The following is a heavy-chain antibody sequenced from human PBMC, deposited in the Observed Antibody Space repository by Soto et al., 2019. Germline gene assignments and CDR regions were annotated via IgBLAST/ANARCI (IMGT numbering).Heavy chain of an antibody. CDR1: GDSFSTYW. CDR3: AKGAYSGGWYYFDY. CDR2: IDPSNSYS. Sequence: EECLSSWCKGSGDSFSTYWIIWVLQMPGKGLEWMGRIDPSNSYSNYSPSFQGHVTISADKSISTAYLQWSSLKASDSAMYYCAKGAYSGGWYYFDYWGQGTMVTVSS. V-gene: IGHV5-10-1*01. D-gene: IGHD6-13*01. J-gene: IGHJ4*02.